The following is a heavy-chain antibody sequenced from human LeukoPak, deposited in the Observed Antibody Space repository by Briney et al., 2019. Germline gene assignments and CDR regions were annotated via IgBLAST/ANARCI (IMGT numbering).Heavy chain of an antibody. CDR1: DYTFTNYG. CDR3: ARAMAQWSAY. V-gene: IGHV1-18*01. CDR2: ISPYNGDT. J-gene: IGHJ4*02. Sequence: GASVKVSCKASDYTFTNYGISWVRQAPGQGLEWMGLISPYNGDTNYAEKFQRRVTLTTDTSTTTAYMEGKSVRADDTAIYYCARAMAQWSAYWGQGTLVTVSS. D-gene: IGHD2-15*01.